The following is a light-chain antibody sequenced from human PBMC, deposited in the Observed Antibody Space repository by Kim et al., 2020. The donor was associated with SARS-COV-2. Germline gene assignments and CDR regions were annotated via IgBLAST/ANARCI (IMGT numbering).Light chain of an antibody. CDR3: QQYSSSPWT. CDR2: KAS. J-gene: IGKJ1*01. V-gene: IGKV1-5*03. CDR1: QNISTL. Sequence: ASVGDRVTITFRASQNISTLLAWYQQRPGTAPNLLIYKASILETGVTSTFSGRGSGTEFTLTISCLRPEDYATYYCQQYSSSPWTFGQGTKVDIK.